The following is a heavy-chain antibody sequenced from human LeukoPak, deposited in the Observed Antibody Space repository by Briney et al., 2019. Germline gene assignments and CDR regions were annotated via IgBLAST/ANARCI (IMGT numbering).Heavy chain of an antibody. CDR2: IYYSGGT. CDR3: ARIGGNDY. V-gene: IGHV4-59*08. J-gene: IGHJ4*02. Sequence: SETLSLTCTVSGGSISTYYWSWIRQPPGKGLEWIGYIYYSGGTNYNPSLKSRVTISVDTSKNQFSLKLTSVTAADTAVYYCARIGGNDYWGQGTLVTVSS. D-gene: IGHD4-23*01. CDR1: GGSISTYY.